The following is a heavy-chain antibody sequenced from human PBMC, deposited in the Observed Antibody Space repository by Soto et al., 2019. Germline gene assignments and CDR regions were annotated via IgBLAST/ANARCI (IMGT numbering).Heavy chain of an antibody. V-gene: IGHV1-69*01. D-gene: IGHD5-18*01. Sequence: QVQLVQSGAEVKKPGSSVKVSCKVSGGTFSNYAFNWVRQAPGQGLEWMGGIVPMFGIINHAQKFQGRVTINADGSTSTAYMELSSLIFEDTAVYYCARDPRYSSGLGDYWGQGTLATVSS. CDR1: GGTFSNYA. CDR2: IVPMFGII. CDR3: ARDPRYSSGLGDY. J-gene: IGHJ4*02.